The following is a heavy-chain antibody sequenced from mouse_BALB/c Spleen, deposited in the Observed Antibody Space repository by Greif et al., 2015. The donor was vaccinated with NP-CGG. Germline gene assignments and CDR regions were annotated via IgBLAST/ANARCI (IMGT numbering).Heavy chain of an antibody. J-gene: IGHJ2*01. Sequence: QVQLQQSGAELVRPGASVTLSCKASGYTFTDYEMHWVKQTPVHGLEWIGAIDPETGGTAYNQKFKGKATLTADKSSSTAYMELRSLTSEDSAVYYCTNLDFDYWGQGTTLTVSS. CDR1: GYTFTDYE. CDR3: TNLDFDY. D-gene: IGHD1-3*01. V-gene: IGHV1-15*01. CDR2: IDPETGGT.